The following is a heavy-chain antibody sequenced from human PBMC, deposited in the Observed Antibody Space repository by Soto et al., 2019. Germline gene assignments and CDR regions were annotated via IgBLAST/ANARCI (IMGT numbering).Heavy chain of an antibody. J-gene: IGHJ4*02. V-gene: IGHV5-10-1*01. CDR1: GYIFTSYW. CDR2: IDPSDSYT. D-gene: IGHD5-18*01. CDR3: ASWDTAMAFDY. Sequence: PVESLKISCKGSGYIFTSYWISCVRQMPGKGLEWMGRIDPSDSYTNYSPSFQGHVTISADKSISTAYLQWSSLKASDTAMYYCASWDTAMAFDYWGQGTLVTVS.